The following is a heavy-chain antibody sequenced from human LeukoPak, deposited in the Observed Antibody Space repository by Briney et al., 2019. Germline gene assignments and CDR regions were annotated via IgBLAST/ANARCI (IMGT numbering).Heavy chain of an antibody. V-gene: IGHV1-69*02. J-gene: IGHJ6*02. D-gene: IGHD6-19*01. CDR2: IIPILGIA. Sequence: ASVKVSCKASGYSFTGHYMHWVRQAPGQGLEWMGRIIPILGIANYAQKFQGRVTITADKSTSTAYMELSSLRSEDTAVYYCASAVRPGIAVAGIDYYYYGMDVWGQGTTVTVSS. CDR3: ASAVRPGIAVAGIDYYYYGMDV. CDR1: GYSFTGHY.